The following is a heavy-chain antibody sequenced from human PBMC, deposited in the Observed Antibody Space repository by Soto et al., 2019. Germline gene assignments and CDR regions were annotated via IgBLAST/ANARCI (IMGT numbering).Heavy chain of an antibody. D-gene: IGHD6-19*01. CDR1: GYTFTDYY. V-gene: IGHV1-2*04. CDR3: ARGVSGWSPFDL. CDR2: INVNSGVT. Sequence: QVQLVQYGAEVKKPGASVKVSCTASGYTFTDYYVHWVRQAPGQGLEWMGWINVNSGVTNLAQKFQGWVTLSRDTSVSTAYMELNRLKSDDTAVFFCARGVSGWSPFDLWGQGTLVTVSS. J-gene: IGHJ4*02.